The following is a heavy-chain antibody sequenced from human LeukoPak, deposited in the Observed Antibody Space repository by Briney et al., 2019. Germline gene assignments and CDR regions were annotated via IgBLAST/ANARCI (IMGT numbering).Heavy chain of an antibody. CDR1: GGSISSYY. D-gene: IGHD3-10*01. CDR2: IYYSGST. V-gene: IGHV4-59*01. CDR3: ARDGSGSRYNWFDP. J-gene: IGHJ5*02. Sequence: PSETLSLTCTVSGGSISSYYWSWIRQPPGKGLEWIGYIYYSGSTNYNPSLKSRVTISVDTSKNQFSLKLSSVTAADTAVYYCARDGSGSRYNWFDPWGQGTLVTVSS.